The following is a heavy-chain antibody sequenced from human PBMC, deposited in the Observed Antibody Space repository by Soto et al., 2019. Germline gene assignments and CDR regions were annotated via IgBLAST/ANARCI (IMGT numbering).Heavy chain of an antibody. CDR2: ISAYNGNT. CDR1: GYTFTSYG. J-gene: IGHJ4*02. CDR3: AGGAYCGGDCYPYYFDY. V-gene: IGHV1-18*01. D-gene: IGHD2-21*02. Sequence: QVQLVQSGAEVKKPGASVKVSCKASGYTFTSYGISWVRQAPGQGLEWMGWISAYNGNTNYAQKLQGRVTMTTDTSTSTSYMGLRSLRSGDTAVYYCAGGAYCGGDCYPYYFDYWGQGTLVTVSS.